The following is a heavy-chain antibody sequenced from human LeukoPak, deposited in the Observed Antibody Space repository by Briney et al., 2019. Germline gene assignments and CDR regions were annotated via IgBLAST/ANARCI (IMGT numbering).Heavy chain of an antibody. J-gene: IGHJ6*02. D-gene: IGHD2-2*01. CDR3: ARVPIVVVPAAMGPYGMDV. CDR2: IYHSGST. V-gene: IGHV4-4*02. Sequence: SETLSLTCAVSGGSISSSNWWSWVRQPPGKGLEWIREIYHSGSTNYNPSLKSRVTTSVDKPKNQFSLKLSSVTAADTAVYYCARVPIVVVPAAMGPYGMDVWGQGTTVTVSS. CDR1: GGSISSSNW.